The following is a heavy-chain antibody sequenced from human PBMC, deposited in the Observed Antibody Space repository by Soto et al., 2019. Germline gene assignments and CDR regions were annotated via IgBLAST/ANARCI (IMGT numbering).Heavy chain of an antibody. CDR3: ARGLSGTNSGDYFDY. V-gene: IGHV1-46*01. CDR2: VNPNDGDT. D-gene: IGHD1-26*01. CDR1: GYTFTKYF. J-gene: IGHJ4*02. Sequence: QAQLVQSGAEVNKPGASVKVSCKTSGYTFTKYFMHWVRQAPGQGPEWMGIVNPNDGDTTYAQRFQGRVTLTRDTSTGTVYMELSNPTFEDTDVYYWARGLSGTNSGDYFDYWGQGTLVTVSS.